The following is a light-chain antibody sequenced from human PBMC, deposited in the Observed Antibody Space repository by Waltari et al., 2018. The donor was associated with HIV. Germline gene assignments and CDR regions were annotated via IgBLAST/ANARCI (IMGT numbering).Light chain of an antibody. CDR3: QQYGTSPRT. CDR1: QSVRSSS. J-gene: IGKJ1*01. CDR2: GAA. V-gene: IGKV3-20*01. Sequence: EIVLTQSPGALSLSPGERATLSCRASQSVRSSSLAWYQQKPGQAPTILIYGAATRATGIPDRFSGSGSGTDFTLTISRLEPEDFAVYYCQQYGTSPRTFGQGTKVEIK.